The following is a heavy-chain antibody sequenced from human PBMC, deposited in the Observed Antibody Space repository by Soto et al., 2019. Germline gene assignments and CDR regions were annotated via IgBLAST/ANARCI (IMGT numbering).Heavy chain of an antibody. CDR1: GYSFTMYA. V-gene: IGHV1-3*01. Sequence: QVQVVQSGAEVKKPGASVKVSCKASGYSFTMYAMHWVRQAPGQRLEWMGWINDDNGNTKYSQKFQGRVTITRDTAASTAYMELSSRRSEDTAVYYCARDPSADSSGCYPKGFDYWGQGTLVTVSS. D-gene: IGHD6-19*01. CDR2: INDDNGNT. CDR3: ARDPSADSSGCYPKGFDY. J-gene: IGHJ4*02.